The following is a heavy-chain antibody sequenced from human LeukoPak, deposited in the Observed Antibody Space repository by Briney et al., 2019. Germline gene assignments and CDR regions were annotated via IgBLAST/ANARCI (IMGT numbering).Heavy chain of an antibody. CDR3: ARGYSSSWQPLYYFDY. CDR1: GGSISSSSYY. CDR2: IYHSGST. V-gene: IGHV4-39*07. J-gene: IGHJ4*02. Sequence: SETLSLTCTVSGGSISSSSYYWGWIRQPPGKGLEWIGSIYHSGSTYYNPSLKSRVTISVDTSKNQFSLKLSSVTAADTAVYYCARGYSSSWQPLYYFDYWGQGTLVTVSS. D-gene: IGHD6-13*01.